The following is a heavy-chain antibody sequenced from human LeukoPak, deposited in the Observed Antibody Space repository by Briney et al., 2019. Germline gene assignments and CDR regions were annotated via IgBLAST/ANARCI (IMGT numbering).Heavy chain of an antibody. D-gene: IGHD6-19*01. CDR1: GGSTSSYY. J-gene: IGHJ4*02. CDR3: GRVSQQWLGPVDY. CDR2: IHYSGGT. Sequence: SETLSLTCTVSGGSTSSYYWTWIRQAPGKGLEWIGYIHYSGGTHYNPSLKSRVIISADTSKNQFSLTLSSVTAADTAVYYCGRVSQQWLGPVDYWGQGTLVTVSS. V-gene: IGHV4-59*01.